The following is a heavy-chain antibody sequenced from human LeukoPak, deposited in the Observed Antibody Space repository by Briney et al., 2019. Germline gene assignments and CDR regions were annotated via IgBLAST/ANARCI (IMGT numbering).Heavy chain of an antibody. D-gene: IGHD3-10*01. CDR3: ARDSHYYGSGSYLSWFDP. V-gene: IGHV1-18*01. CDR2: ISTYNGAT. CDR1: GYTFDDYG. J-gene: IGHJ5*02. Sequence: GASVKVSCKASGYTFDDYGISWVRQAPGQGLEWMGWISTYNGATNYAQKFKGRVTMTRNTSISTAYMELSSLRSEDTAVYYCARDSHYYGSGSYLSWFDPWGQGTLVTVSS.